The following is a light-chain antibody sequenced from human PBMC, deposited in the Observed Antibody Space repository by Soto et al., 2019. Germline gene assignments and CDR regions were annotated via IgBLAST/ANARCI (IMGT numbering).Light chain of an antibody. CDR3: QQYGRSKT. V-gene: IGKV3-20*01. CDR2: GAF. CDR1: QSVSSN. J-gene: IGKJ1*01. Sequence: EIVMTQSPATLSVSPGERATLSCRASQSVSSNLAWYQQKPGQAPRLLIYGAFNRATGIPDRFRGSGSGTDFTLTISRLEPEDFAVYYCQQYGRSKTFGQGTKVDIK.